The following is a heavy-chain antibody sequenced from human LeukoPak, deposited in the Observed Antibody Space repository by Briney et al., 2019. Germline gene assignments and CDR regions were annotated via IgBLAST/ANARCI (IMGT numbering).Heavy chain of an antibody. CDR1: GGSISSGGYY. J-gene: IGHJ3*02. D-gene: IGHD3-22*01. Sequence: SETLSLTCTVSGGSISSGGYYWSWIRQHPGKGLEWIGYIYYSGSTYYNPSLKSRVTISVDTSKNQFSLKLSSVTAADTAVYYCAREKDYYDSSGYYADAFDIWGQGTMVTVSS. V-gene: IGHV4-31*03. CDR2: IYYSGST. CDR3: AREKDYYDSSGYYADAFDI.